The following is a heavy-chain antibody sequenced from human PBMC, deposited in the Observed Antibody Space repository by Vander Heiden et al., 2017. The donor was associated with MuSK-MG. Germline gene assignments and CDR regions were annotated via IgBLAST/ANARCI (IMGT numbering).Heavy chain of an antibody. CDR2: IGIGNADT. V-gene: IGHV3-23*01. J-gene: IGHJ4*02. CDR1: GFTFSTCA. D-gene: IGHD3-10*01. CDR3: AKHYGSRKRNFAY. Sequence: EVHLLDSGGGLVQPGGSLRLSCAASGFTFSTCAMNWVRQAPGKGLEWVSTIGIGNADTHYADSVKGRFTISRDDSKTTLYLQMDSLRAEDTAVYYCAKHYGSRKRNFAYWGRGTLVTVSS.